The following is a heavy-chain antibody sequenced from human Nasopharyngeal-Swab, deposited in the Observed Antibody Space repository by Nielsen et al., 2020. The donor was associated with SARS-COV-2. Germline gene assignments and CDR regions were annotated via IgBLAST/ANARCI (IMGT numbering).Heavy chain of an antibody. Sequence: ASVKVSCKASGYTFTSYAMNWVRQAPGQGLEWMGWINTNTGNPTYAQGFTGRFVFSLDTSVSTAYLQISSLKAEDTAVYYCARDLRLQFLEWTNWFDPWGQGTLVTVSS. D-gene: IGHD3-3*01. V-gene: IGHV7-4-1*02. CDR3: ARDLRLQFLEWTNWFDP. CDR1: GYTFTSYA. CDR2: INTNTGNP. J-gene: IGHJ5*02.